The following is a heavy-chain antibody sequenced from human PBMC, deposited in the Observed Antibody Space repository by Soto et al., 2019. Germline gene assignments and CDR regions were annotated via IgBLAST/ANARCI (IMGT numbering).Heavy chain of an antibody. CDR1: GYPFTSYH. J-gene: IGHJ5*02. CDR3: ARYCTNGVCYHNWLDP. CDR2: INGHNGET. V-gene: IGHV1-18*01. Sequence: QVQLVQSGAEVKKPGASVKVSCKAFGYPFTSYHITWVRQAPGQGLEWMGWINGHNGETNYAQKFQGRVSMTTHTSTSTAYMELRSLRSDDTAVYYCARYCTNGVCYHNWLDPWGQGTLVTVSS. D-gene: IGHD2-8*01.